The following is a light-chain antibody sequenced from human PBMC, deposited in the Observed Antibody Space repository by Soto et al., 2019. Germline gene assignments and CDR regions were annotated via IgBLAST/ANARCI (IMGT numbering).Light chain of an antibody. CDR3: SSYTSSSTHV. CDR1: SSDVGAYTF. V-gene: IGLV2-14*03. Sequence: QSALTQPASVSGSPGQSITISCTGTSSDVGAYTFVSWYQQHPDKVPKLMIFDVSSRPSGVSDRFSGSKSGITASLTISGLQPEDEADYYCSSYTSSSTHVFGSGTKLTVL. J-gene: IGLJ1*01. CDR2: DVS.